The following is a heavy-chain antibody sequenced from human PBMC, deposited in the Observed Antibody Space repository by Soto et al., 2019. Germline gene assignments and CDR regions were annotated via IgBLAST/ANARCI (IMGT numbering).Heavy chain of an antibody. CDR3: ARGVPNCSSSSCYFDF. Sequence: GGSLRLSXAASGFSFSSHWMNWVRQAPGMGLVWVSRISGDGRTTSHADSVKGRFTISRDNAKNTLYLQVNSLRVEDTAVYYCARGVPNCSSSSCYFDFWGQGILVTVSS. V-gene: IGHV3-74*01. CDR1: GFSFSSHW. CDR2: ISGDGRTT. D-gene: IGHD2-2*01. J-gene: IGHJ4*02.